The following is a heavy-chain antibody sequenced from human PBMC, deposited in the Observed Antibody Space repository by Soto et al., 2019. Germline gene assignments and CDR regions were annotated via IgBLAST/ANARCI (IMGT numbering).Heavy chain of an antibody. D-gene: IGHD1-26*01. CDR2: INPSGGSA. J-gene: IGHJ4*02. CDR3: ARVLGGATPFFVY. V-gene: IGHV1-46*01. CDR1: GYTFTSYL. Sequence: SVKVSCKSSGYTFTSYLIHWVRQAPGQGLEWMGIINPSGGSANYAQKFQGRVTMTRDTSTSTVYMELSSLRSEDTAVYYCARVLGGATPFFVYWGQGTLVTVSS.